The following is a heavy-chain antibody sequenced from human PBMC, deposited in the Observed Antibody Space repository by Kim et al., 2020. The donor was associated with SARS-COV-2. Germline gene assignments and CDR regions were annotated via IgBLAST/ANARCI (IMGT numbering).Heavy chain of an antibody. CDR1: GYTFTSYD. J-gene: IGHJ6*02. D-gene: IGHD3-22*01. Sequence: ASVKVSCKASGYTFTSYDINWVRQATGQGLEWMGWMNPNSGNTGYAQKFQGRVTMTRNTSISTAYMELSSLRSEDTAVYYCARVKRVTMIVVVTRRSSGYYYGMDVWGQGTTVTVSS. CDR3: ARVKRVTMIVVVTRRSSGYYYGMDV. CDR2: MNPNSGNT. V-gene: IGHV1-8*02.